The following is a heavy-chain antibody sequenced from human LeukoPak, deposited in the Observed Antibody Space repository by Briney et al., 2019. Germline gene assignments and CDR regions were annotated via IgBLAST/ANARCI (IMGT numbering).Heavy chain of an antibody. CDR2: IYYSGST. V-gene: IGHV4-59*01. D-gene: IGHD5-18*01. CDR1: GGSISYYY. Sequence: SETLSLTCTVSGGSISYYYWGWIRQPPGQGLEWIGYIYYSGSTNYNPSLKSRVTVSLDTSKSQFSLKLNSVTAADTAVYYCAIGSYSYGLGYWGQGILVTVSS. CDR3: AIGSYSYGLGY. J-gene: IGHJ4*02.